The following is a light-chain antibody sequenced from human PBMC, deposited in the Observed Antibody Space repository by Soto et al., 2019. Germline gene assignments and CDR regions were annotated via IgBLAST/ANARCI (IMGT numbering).Light chain of an antibody. Sequence: EIVMTQSPATLSVSPGETATLSCRASQSVSSDLAWYQQKPGQSPRLFIYSVSTRATGIPARFSGSGFGTEFSLIISSLQSEDYALYYCLQYDNWPRTFGQGTRVEIK. J-gene: IGKJ1*01. V-gene: IGKV3-15*01. CDR2: SVS. CDR3: LQYDNWPRT. CDR1: QSVSSD.